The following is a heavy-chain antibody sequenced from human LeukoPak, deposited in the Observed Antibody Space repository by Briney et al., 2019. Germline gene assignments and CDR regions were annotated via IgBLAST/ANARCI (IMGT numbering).Heavy chain of an antibody. Sequence: PETLSLTCAVSGYSISSGYYWGWIRQPPGKGLEWIGSTYHSGSTYYNPSLKSRVTVSVDTSKNQFSLKLSSVTAADTAVYYCARVGVTTGTTWDWFDPWGQGTLVTVSS. J-gene: IGHJ5*02. D-gene: IGHD1-1*01. CDR1: GYSISSGYY. CDR2: TYHSGST. CDR3: ARVGVTTGTTWDWFDP. V-gene: IGHV4-38-2*01.